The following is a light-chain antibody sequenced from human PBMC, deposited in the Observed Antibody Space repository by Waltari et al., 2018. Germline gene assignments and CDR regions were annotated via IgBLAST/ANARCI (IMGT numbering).Light chain of an antibody. J-gene: IGLJ3*02. Sequence: QSALTQPASVSGSPGQSITISCTGTNGDIGNYNYVSCYQQHPGKAPKLIIYEVNYRPSGVSNRFSGSKSGNTASLTISGLQAEDEADYYCCSFTRASTWVFGGGTKLTVL. V-gene: IGLV2-14*01. CDR3: CSFTRASTWV. CDR1: NGDIGNYNY. CDR2: EVN.